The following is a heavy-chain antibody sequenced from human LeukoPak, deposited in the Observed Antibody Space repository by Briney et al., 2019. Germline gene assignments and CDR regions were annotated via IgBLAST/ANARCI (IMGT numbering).Heavy chain of an antibody. CDR2: ISYEGSNK. V-gene: IGHV3-30*04. D-gene: IGHD3-16*01. Sequence: GGSLRLSCAASGFTFTSYAMHWVRQAPGKGLEWVAVISYEGSNKYYAASVKGRFTISRDNSKNTLYLQMNSLRAEDTAVYYCAKDGGSKWDYWGQGTLVTVSS. J-gene: IGHJ4*02. CDR1: GFTFTSYA. CDR3: AKDGGSKWDY.